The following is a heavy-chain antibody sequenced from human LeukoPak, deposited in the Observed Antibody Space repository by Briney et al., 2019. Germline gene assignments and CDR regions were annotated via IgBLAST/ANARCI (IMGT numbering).Heavy chain of an antibody. CDR1: GFTFIDYT. CDR2: ISVYNGDT. CDR3: ARAWNILAAKYKQSPFDY. Sequence: WASVKVSCKASGFTFIDYTFGWVRQAPGQGLEWIGWISVYNGDTIYAQKFQGRVSMTTDTSTGTAYLDLRSLRSDDTAEYYCARAWNILAAKYKQSPFDYWGQGTLVTVSS. J-gene: IGHJ4*02. V-gene: IGHV1-18*01. D-gene: IGHD3-9*01.